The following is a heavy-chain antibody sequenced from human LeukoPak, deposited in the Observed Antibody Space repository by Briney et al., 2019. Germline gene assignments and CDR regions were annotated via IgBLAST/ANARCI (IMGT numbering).Heavy chain of an antibody. CDR1: GYTLTELS. CDR3: ASRRGYSYASHFDY. CDR2: IIPIFGTT. Sequence: SVKVSCKVFGYTLTELSMHWVRQAPGKGLEWMGGIIPIFGTTNYAQKFQGRVTITADESTSSAYMELSSLRSEDTAVYYCASRRGYSYASHFDYWGQGTLVTVSS. D-gene: IGHD5-18*01. J-gene: IGHJ4*02. V-gene: IGHV1-69*13.